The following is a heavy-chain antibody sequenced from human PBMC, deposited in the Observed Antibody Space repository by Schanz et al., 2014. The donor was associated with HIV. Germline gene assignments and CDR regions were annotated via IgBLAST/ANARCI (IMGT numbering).Heavy chain of an antibody. CDR2: ISAGVGTA. CDR1: GFTITSYG. Sequence: EVQLVESGGGLVQPGGSLRLSCAVSGFTITSYGMSWVRQAPGKGLEWVSTISAGVGTASYADSVKGRFTISRDNSRNALYLHMNSLRADDTAIYYCVKAYSSGFSGAGSWGQGALVTVSS. D-gene: IGHD5-18*01. V-gene: IGHV3-23*04. CDR3: VKAYSSGFSGAGS. J-gene: IGHJ5*02.